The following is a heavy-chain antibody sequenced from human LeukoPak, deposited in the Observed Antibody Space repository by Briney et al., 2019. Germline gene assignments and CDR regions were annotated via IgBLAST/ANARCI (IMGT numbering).Heavy chain of an antibody. J-gene: IGHJ3*02. CDR3: ASLTYYYDSSDAFDI. D-gene: IGHD3-22*01. CDR2: TRNKANSYTT. V-gene: IGHV3-72*01. Sequence: GGSLRLSCAASGFTFSDHYMDWVRQAPGKGLEWVDRTRNKANSYTTEYAASVKGRFTISRDDSKNSLYLQMNSLKTEDTAVYYCASLTYYYDSSDAFDIWGQGTMVTVSS. CDR1: GFTFSDHY.